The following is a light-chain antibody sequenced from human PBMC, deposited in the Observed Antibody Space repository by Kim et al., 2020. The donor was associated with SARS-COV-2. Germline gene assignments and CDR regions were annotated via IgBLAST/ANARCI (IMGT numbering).Light chain of an antibody. CDR1: QSILSSSYNKNY. V-gene: IGKV4-1*01. CDR3: QQFYSAPYT. J-gene: IGKJ2*01. Sequence: DIVMTQSPDSLAVSLGERATINCKSSQSILSSSYNKNYLAWYQQKPGQSPKLLISWATTREFGVPDRFSGSGSGTDFILTIGSLQADDLAVYYCQQFYSAPYTFGQGTKLEI. CDR2: WAT.